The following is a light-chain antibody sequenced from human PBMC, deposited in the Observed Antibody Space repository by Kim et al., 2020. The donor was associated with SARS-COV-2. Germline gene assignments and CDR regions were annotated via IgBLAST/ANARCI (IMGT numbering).Light chain of an antibody. V-gene: IGLV6-57*03. Sequence: GQTVTLSCTRSSGRIASNYVQWYQQRPGSAPTTVIYEDNQRPSGVPDRFSGSIDSSSNSASLTISGLKTEDEADYYCQSYDSSNQVFGGGTQLTVL. CDR2: EDN. CDR3: QSYDSSNQV. J-gene: IGLJ3*02. CDR1: SGRIASNY.